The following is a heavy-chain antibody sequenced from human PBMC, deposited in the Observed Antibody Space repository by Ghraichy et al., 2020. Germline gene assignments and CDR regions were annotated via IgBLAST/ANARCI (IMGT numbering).Heavy chain of an antibody. D-gene: IGHD4/OR15-4a*01. Sequence: SETLSLTCTVSGGSISTESYYWDWVRQPPGKGLEWIGSVFYSGMTNYNPSLKSRVTISVDTSKNQFSLKLTSVTAADAAVYYCVRDEGPQVHGLEIWSRGTMVTVSS. CDR1: GGSISTESYY. J-gene: IGHJ3*02. CDR2: VFYSGMT. V-gene: IGHV4-39*02. CDR3: VRDEGPQVHGLEI.